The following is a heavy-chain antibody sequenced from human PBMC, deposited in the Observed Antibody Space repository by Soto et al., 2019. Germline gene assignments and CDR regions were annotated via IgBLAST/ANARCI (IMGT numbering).Heavy chain of an antibody. J-gene: IGHJ6*03. D-gene: IGHD3-3*01. CDR3: ERGSPGTNYDFWSGYSSYYMDV. CDR2: ISAYNGNT. CDR1: GYTFTSYG. V-gene: IGHV1-18*01. Sequence: QVQLVQSGAEVKKPGASVKVSCKASGYTFTSYGISWVRQAPGQGLEWMGWISAYNGNTNYAQKLQGRVTMTTDTSTGTAYMELRSLRSDVTAVYYCERGSPGTNYDFWSGYSSYYMDVWGKGTTVTVSS.